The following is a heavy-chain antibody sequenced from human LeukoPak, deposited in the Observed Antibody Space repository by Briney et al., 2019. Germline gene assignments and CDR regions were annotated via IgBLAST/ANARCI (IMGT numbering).Heavy chain of an antibody. D-gene: IGHD4-17*01. CDR1: GGSISSSSYY. V-gene: IGHV4-39*01. CDR3: ARAYGDPNEKKSDAFDI. Sequence: SETLSLTCTVSGGSISSSSYYWGWIRQPPGKGLEWIGSIYYSGSTYYNPSLKSRVTISVDTSKNQFSLKLSSVTAADTAVYYCARAYGDPNEKKSDAFDIWGQGTMVAVSS. J-gene: IGHJ3*02. CDR2: IYYSGST.